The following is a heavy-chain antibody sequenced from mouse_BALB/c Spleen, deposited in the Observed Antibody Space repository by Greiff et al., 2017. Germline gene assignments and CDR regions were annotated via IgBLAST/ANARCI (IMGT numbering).Heavy chain of an antibody. D-gene: IGHD1-1*01. CDR3: ARYYYGSSYDYYAMDY. CDR2: ISSGSSTI. Sequence: EVQVVESGGGLVQPGGSRKLSCAASGFTFSSFGMHWVRQAPEKGLEWVAYISSGSSTIYYADTVKGRFTISRDNPKNTLFLQMTSLRSEDTAMYYCARYYYGSSYDYYAMDYWGQGTSVTVSS. J-gene: IGHJ4*01. CDR1: GFTFSSFG. V-gene: IGHV5-17*02.